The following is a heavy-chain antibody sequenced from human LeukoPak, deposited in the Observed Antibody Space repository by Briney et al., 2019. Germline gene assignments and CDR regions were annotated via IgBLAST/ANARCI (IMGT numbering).Heavy chain of an antibody. D-gene: IGHD3-3*01. CDR3: ARSWRRFNYYYMDV. J-gene: IGHJ6*03. CDR2: IYHSGRT. V-gene: IGHV4-38-2*02. Sequence: SETLSLTCTVSGYSISSGYYWGWIRQPPGKGLEWIGSIYHSGRTFYNPSLKSRVTISVDTSKNQFSLKLTSVTAADTAVYYCARSWRRFNYYYMDVWGKGTTVTVSS. CDR1: GYSISSGYY.